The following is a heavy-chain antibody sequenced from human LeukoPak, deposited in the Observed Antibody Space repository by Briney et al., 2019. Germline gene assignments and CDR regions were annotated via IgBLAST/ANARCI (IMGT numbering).Heavy chain of an antibody. Sequence: SVKVSCKASGGTFSSYAISWVRQAPGQGLEWMGGIIPIFGTANYAQKFQGRVTITADESTSTAYMELSSLRSEDTAVYYCARDTGYCSGGSCYYYYYYMDVWGKGTTVTVSS. J-gene: IGHJ6*03. CDR1: GGTFSSYA. D-gene: IGHD2-15*01. CDR3: ARDTGYCSGGSCYYYYYYMDV. V-gene: IGHV1-69*01. CDR2: IIPIFGTA.